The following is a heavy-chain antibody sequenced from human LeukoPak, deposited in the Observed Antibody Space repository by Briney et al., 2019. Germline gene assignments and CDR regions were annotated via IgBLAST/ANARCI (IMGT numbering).Heavy chain of an antibody. D-gene: IGHD1-26*01. CDR2: ISYDGSNK. V-gene: IGHV3-30*03. CDR3: AARGGSYPFDY. J-gene: IGHJ4*02. Sequence: GRSLRLSCAASGFTFSSYGMHWVRQAPGKGLEWVAVISYDGSNKYYADPVKGRFTISRDNSKNTLYLQMNSLRAEDTAVYYCAARGGSYPFDYWGQGTLVTVSS. CDR1: GFTFSSYG.